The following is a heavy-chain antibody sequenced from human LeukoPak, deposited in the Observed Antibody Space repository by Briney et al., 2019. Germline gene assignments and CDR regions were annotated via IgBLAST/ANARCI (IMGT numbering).Heavy chain of an antibody. J-gene: IGHJ4*02. CDR3: AIFRDGYNYGYFDY. CDR2: ISGSGGST. Sequence: PGGSLRLSCAASGFTFSSYWMSWVRQAPGKGLEWVSAISGSGGSTYYADSVKGRFTISRDNSKNTLYLQMNSLRAEDTAVYYCAIFRDGYNYGYFDYWGQGTLVTVSS. D-gene: IGHD5-12*01. V-gene: IGHV3-23*01. CDR1: GFTFSSYW.